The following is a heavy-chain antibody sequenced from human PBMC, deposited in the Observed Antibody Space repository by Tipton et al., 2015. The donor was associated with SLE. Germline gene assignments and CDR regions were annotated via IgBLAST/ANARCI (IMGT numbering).Heavy chain of an antibody. Sequence: TLSLTCAVYGGSFSGYYWSWIRQPPGKELEWIGEINHSGSTNYNPSLKSRVTISVDTSKNQFSLNLSSVTAADTAVYYCAGVSRDAFEIWGQGTMVTVSS. D-gene: IGHD5/OR15-5a*01. CDR2: INHSGST. J-gene: IGHJ3*02. CDR3: AGVSRDAFEI. CDR1: GGSFSGYY. V-gene: IGHV4-34*01.